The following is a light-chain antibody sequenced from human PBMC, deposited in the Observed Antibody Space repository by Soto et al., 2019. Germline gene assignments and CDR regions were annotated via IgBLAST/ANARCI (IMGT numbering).Light chain of an antibody. Sequence: IPMTQSPFTLSASVRDKVTITFRASQSISSWLAWYQQKPGKAPKLLIYDASSLESGVPSRFSGSGSGTEFTLTISSLQPDDFATYYCQQYNSYSGTFGPGTKVDIK. V-gene: IGKV1-5*01. J-gene: IGKJ3*01. CDR2: DAS. CDR3: QQYNSYSGT. CDR1: QSISSW.